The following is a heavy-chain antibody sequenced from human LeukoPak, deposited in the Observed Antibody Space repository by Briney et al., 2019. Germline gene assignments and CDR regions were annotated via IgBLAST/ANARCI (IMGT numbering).Heavy chain of an antibody. Sequence: GASVKVSCKASGYTFTGYYMHWVRQAPGQGLEWMGWINPNSGGTNYAQKFQGRVTMTRDTPISTVYMELSRLRSDNTAVYYCARDRGRSGKLLISWFDPWGQGTLVTVSS. CDR2: INPNSGGT. V-gene: IGHV1-2*02. J-gene: IGHJ5*02. CDR1: GYTFTGYY. D-gene: IGHD2-15*01. CDR3: ARDRGRSGKLLISWFDP.